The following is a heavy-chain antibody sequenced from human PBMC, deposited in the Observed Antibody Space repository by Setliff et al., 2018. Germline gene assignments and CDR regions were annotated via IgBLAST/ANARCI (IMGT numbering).Heavy chain of an antibody. V-gene: IGHV3-48*01. CDR1: GFTFSSHS. D-gene: IGHD6-13*01. CDR2: ISSTSGTI. Sequence: PGESLKISCAGSGFTFSSHSMNWVRQAPGKGLEWISYISSTSGTIYYADSVKGRFTISRDNAKNSLYLQMNSLRAEGTAVYYCVPGIATAGKVSWGQGTLVTVSS. J-gene: IGHJ5*02. CDR3: VPGIATAGKVS.